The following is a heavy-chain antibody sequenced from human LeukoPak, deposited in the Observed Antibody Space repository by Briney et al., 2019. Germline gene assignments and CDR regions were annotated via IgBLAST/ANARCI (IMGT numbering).Heavy chain of an antibody. CDR3: ARDPTSSRYSYGPP. Sequence: GRSLRLSCAASGFTFSSYAMHWVRQAPGKGLEWVAVISYDGSNKYYADSVKGRFTISRDNSKNTLYLQMNSLRAEDTAVYYCARDPTSSRYSYGPPWGQGTLVTVSS. V-gene: IGHV3-30*04. CDR2: ISYDGSNK. J-gene: IGHJ4*02. D-gene: IGHD5-18*01. CDR1: GFTFSSYA.